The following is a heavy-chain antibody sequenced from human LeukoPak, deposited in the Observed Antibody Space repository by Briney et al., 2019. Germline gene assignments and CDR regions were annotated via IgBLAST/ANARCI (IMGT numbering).Heavy chain of an antibody. J-gene: IGHJ6*03. CDR1: GFTFSSYS. D-gene: IGHD3-10*02. V-gene: IGHV3-21*01. Sequence: GGSLRLSCAASGFTFSSYSMNWVRQAPGKGLEWVSSISSSSSYIYYADSVKGRFTISRDNAKNSLYLQMNSLIAEDTAAYYCAGDRWFVYVSPDNYYMEVWAKGPRSPSP. CDR3: AGDRWFVYVSPDNYYMEV. CDR2: ISSSSSYI.